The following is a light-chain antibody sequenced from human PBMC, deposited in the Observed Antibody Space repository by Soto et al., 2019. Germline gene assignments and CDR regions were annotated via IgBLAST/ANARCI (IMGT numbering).Light chain of an antibody. CDR1: QSVSSSY. CDR2: GAS. CDR3: QQYGSSLLT. J-gene: IGKJ4*01. V-gene: IGKV3-20*01. Sequence: ESVLTQSPGTLSLSPGERATLSCRASQSVSSSYLAWYQQKPGQAPRLLIYGASSRATGIPDRFSGSGSGTDFTLTISRLEPADFAVYYCQQYGSSLLTFGGGTKVEIK.